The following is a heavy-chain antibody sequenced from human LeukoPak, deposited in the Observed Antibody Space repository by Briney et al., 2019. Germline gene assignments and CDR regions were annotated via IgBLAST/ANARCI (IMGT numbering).Heavy chain of an antibody. CDR3: ARVTSRPGAYGDHFDY. Sequence: SETLSLTCTVSGVSISSGGYSWSWLRQPPGKGLEWIGYIYYSGSTNYSPSLKSRVTISVDTSKNQFSLKLSSVTAADTAVYYCARVTSRPGAYGDHFDYWGQGTLVTVSS. CDR2: IYYSGST. J-gene: IGHJ4*02. D-gene: IGHD4-17*01. CDR1: GVSISSGGYS. V-gene: IGHV4-61*08.